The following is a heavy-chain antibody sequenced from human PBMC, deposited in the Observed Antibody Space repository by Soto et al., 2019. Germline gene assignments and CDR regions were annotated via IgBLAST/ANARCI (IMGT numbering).Heavy chain of an antibody. CDR2: MYHSGST. D-gene: IGHD6-19*01. V-gene: IGHV4-4*02. CDR1: GGSISSSNW. CDR3: ERGSSIGGIAY. Sequence: QVQLQESGPGLVKPSGTLSLTCAVSGGSISSSNWWNWVRQPPGKGLEWIGEMYHSGSTNYNPSLKTRVTISIDKSKNQFSLNLTSVTDADTAVYYCERGSSIGGIAYWCQGTLVTVSS. J-gene: IGHJ4*02.